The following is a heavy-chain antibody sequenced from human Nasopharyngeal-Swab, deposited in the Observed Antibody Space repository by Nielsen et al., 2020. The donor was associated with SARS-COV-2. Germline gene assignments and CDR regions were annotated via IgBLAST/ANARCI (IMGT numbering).Heavy chain of an antibody. CDR3: ARDNDILTGYYRGVLDP. D-gene: IGHD3-9*01. Sequence: SETLSLTCTVSGGSISSGGYYWSWIRQHPGKGLAWIGYIYYSGSTYYNPSLKSRVTISVDTSKNQFSLKLSSVTAADTAVYYCARDNDILTGYYRGVLDPWGQGTLVTVSS. V-gene: IGHV4-31*03. J-gene: IGHJ5*02. CDR1: GGSISSGGYY. CDR2: IYYSGST.